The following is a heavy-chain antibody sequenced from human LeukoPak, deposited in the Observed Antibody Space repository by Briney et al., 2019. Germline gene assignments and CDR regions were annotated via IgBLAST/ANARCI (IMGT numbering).Heavy chain of an antibody. CDR3: ARGGRYSSGWPDRLDI. CDR2: IYYTGST. Sequence: KPSETLSLTCTVSGGSINTYYWSWIRQSPGKGLEWIGYIYYTGSTNYNPSLKSRVTISVDTSKNQFSLKLRSVTAADTAVYYCARGGRYSSGWPDRLDIWGQGTMVTVSS. V-gene: IGHV4-59*01. CDR1: GGSINTYY. D-gene: IGHD6-19*01. J-gene: IGHJ3*02.